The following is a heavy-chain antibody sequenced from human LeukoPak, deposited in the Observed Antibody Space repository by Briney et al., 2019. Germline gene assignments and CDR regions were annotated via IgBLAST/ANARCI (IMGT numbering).Heavy chain of an antibody. V-gene: IGHV1-18*01. Sequence: AASVKVSCKASGYTFTSYVISWVRQAPGQGLEWMGWISAYNGNTNYAQKLQGRVTMTTDTSTSTAYMELRSLRSDDTAVYYCARDFGYDSSFRYEPYWGQGTLVTVSS. D-gene: IGHD3-22*01. CDR3: ARDFGYDSSFRYEPY. J-gene: IGHJ4*02. CDR1: GYTFTSYV. CDR2: ISAYNGNT.